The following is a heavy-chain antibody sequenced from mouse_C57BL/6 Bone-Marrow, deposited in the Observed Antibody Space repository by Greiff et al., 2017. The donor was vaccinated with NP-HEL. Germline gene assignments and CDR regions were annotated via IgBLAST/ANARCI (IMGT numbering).Heavy chain of an antibody. D-gene: IGHD1-1*01. Sequence: EVKLVESGGDLVKPGGSLKLSCAASGFTFSSYGMSWVRQTPDKRLEWVATISSGGSYTYYPDSVKGRFTISRDNAKNTLYLQMSSLKSEDTAMYYCARHDYGSSYEWYFDVWGTGTTVTVSS. CDR1: GFTFSSYG. V-gene: IGHV5-6*01. CDR3: ARHDYGSSYEWYFDV. CDR2: ISSGGSYT. J-gene: IGHJ1*03.